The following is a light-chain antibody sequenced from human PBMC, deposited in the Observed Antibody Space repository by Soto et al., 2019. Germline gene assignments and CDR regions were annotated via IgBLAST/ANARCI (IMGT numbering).Light chain of an antibody. CDR1: SSNIGAGYD. CDR3: QSYDSSLSGSVV. J-gene: IGLJ2*01. Sequence: QPVLTQPPSVSGAPGQRVTISCTGSSSNIGAGYDVHWYQQLPGTAPKLLIHANTNRPSGVPDRFSGSKSGTSVSLAINGLQAEDEADYYCQSYDSSLSGSVVFGGGTKLTVL. V-gene: IGLV1-40*01. CDR2: ANT.